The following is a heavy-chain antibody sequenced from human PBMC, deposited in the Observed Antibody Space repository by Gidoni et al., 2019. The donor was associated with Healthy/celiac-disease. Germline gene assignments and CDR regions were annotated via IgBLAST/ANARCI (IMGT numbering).Heavy chain of an antibody. J-gene: IGHJ4*02. V-gene: IGHV3-30*04. D-gene: IGHD3-16*01. CDR1: GFTFSSYA. Sequence: QVQLVESGGGVVQPGRSLRLSCAASGFTFSSYAMHWVRQAPGKGLEWVAVISYDGSNKYYADSVKGRFTISRDNSKNTLYLQMNSLRAEDTAVYYCARDASVMITFGGVIGYWGQGTLVTVSS. CDR2: ISYDGSNK. CDR3: ARDASVMITFGGVIGY.